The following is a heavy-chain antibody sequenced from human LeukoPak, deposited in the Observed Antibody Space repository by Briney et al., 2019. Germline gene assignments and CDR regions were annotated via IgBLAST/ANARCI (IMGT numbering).Heavy chain of an antibody. Sequence: SETLSLTCSVSGDSVNSHLYFWAWVRQPPGKGLQWIGSVYYAGSTYYNPSLESRVIISVDTSRDEFSLKLNSVTAADTSVYFCVKMVRGVILGPNCYPYHMDVWGKGTTVTVSS. V-gene: IGHV4-39*01. J-gene: IGHJ6*03. CDR1: GDSVNSHLYF. CDR2: VYYAGST. CDR3: VKMVRGVILGPNCYPYHMDV. D-gene: IGHD3-10*01.